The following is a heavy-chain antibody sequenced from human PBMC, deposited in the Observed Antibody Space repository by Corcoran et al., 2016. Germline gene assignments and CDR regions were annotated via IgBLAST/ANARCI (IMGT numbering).Heavy chain of an antibody. D-gene: IGHD2-15*01. CDR1: GFTFSSYW. J-gene: IGHJ6*02. Sequence: EVQLVESGGGLVQPGGSLRLSCAASGFTFSSYWMSWVRQAPGKGLEWVANIKQDGSEKYYVDSVKGRFTISRDNAKNSLYLQMNSLRAEDTAVYYCARYAREWVVASAPYYYYGMDVWGQGTTVTVSS. CDR2: IKQDGSEK. V-gene: IGHV3-7*01. CDR3: ARYAREWVVASAPYYYYGMDV.